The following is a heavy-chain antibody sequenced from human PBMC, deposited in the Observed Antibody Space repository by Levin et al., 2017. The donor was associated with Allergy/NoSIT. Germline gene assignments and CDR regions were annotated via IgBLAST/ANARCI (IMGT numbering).Heavy chain of an antibody. V-gene: IGHV3-30*18. CDR3: AKGLDAMIVVAYR. CDR2: ISYDGSNK. D-gene: IGHD3-22*01. CDR1: GFTFSSYG. J-gene: IGHJ4*02. Sequence: PGGSLRLSCAASGFTFSSYGMHWVRQAPGKGLEWVAVISYDGSNKYYADSVKGRFTISRDNSKNTLYLQMNSLRAEDTAVYYCAKGLDAMIVVAYRWGQGTLVTVSS.